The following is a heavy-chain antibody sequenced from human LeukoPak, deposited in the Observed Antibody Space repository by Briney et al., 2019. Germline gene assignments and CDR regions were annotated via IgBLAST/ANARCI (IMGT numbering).Heavy chain of an antibody. CDR1: GFTFNTYG. CDR3: ATDYYYGSGTFDY. CDR2: ISSSGSVI. V-gene: IGHV3-48*03. D-gene: IGHD3-10*01. Sequence: GGSLRLSCAASGFTFNTYGMNWVRQAPGKGLEWVSNISSSGSVIHYADSVKGRFTVSRDNAKNSLYLQMNSLRAEDTAVYYCATDYYYGSGTFDYWGQGTLVTVSS. J-gene: IGHJ4*02.